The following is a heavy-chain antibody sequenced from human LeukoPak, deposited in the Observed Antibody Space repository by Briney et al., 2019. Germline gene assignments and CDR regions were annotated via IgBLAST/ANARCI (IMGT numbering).Heavy chain of an antibody. CDR2: IYYSGST. CDR1: GGSISSYY. J-gene: IGHJ4*02. D-gene: IGHD4-23*01. V-gene: IGHV4-59*01. CDR3: ARVRNDYGGRNFDY. Sequence: SETLSLTCTVSGGSISSYYWSWIRQPPGKGLEWIGYIYYSGSTNYNPSLKSRVTISVDTSKNQFSLKLSSVTAADTAVYYCARVRNDYGGRNFDYWGQGTLVTVSS.